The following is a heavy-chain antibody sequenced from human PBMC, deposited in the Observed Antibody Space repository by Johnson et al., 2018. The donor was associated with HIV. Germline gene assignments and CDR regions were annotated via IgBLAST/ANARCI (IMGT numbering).Heavy chain of an antibody. CDR2: ISFDETNS. CDR3: ARDTEYSSNWYAFDI. V-gene: IGHV3-30-3*01. J-gene: IGHJ3*02. D-gene: IGHD6-13*01. CDR1: GFTFSSYA. Sequence: VQLVESGGGVVQPGRSLRLSCAASGFTFSSYAMHWVLQAPAKGLEWVAVISFDETNSYDSDSVDVKGRFTISRDNAKNSLYLQMNSLRAEDTAVYYCARDTEYSSNWYAFDIWGQGTMVTVSS.